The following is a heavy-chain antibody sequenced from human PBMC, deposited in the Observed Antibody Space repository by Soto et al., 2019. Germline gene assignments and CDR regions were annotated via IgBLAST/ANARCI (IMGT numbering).Heavy chain of an antibody. V-gene: IGHV3-23*01. CDR3: AKKLTVTTLLDAFDI. CDR1: GFTFSSYA. CDR2: ISGSGGST. J-gene: IGHJ3*02. Sequence: GGSLRLSCTASGFTFSSYAMSWVRQAPGKGLEWVSAISGSGGSTYYADSVKGRFTISRDNSKNTLYLQMNSLRAEDTAVYYCAKKLTVTTLLDAFDIWGQGTMVTVSS. D-gene: IGHD4-17*01.